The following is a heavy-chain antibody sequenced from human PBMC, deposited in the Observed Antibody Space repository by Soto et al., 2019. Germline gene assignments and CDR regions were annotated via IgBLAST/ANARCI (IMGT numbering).Heavy chain of an antibody. D-gene: IGHD5-12*01. J-gene: IGHJ4*02. CDR1: GFTFSRDG. V-gene: IGHV3-23*01. CDR3: GKERAATTAFDV. Sequence: GGSLRLSCAASGFTFSRDGMSWVRQAPGKGLEWVSLITDNGGRTYYADSVKGRFTISRDNTKNTLFLQMNSLRAEDTAVYYCGKERAATTAFDVWGQGALVTVSS. CDR2: ITDNGGRT.